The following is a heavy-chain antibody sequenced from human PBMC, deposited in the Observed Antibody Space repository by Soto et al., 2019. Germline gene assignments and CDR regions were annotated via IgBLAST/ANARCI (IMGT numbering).Heavy chain of an antibody. V-gene: IGHV1-2*02. D-gene: IGHD2-15*01. CDR3: ATNDYGIFPY. CDR1: GYPITTYY. Sequence: AAVKVACKVSGYPITTYYIHWVRQAPGQGLEWMGWIDPRSGGTVYEQKFQGRVTMTRDTSISTVYMDLSGLTSDDTALYYCATNDYGIFPYWGQGSLVTVSS. J-gene: IGHJ4*02. CDR2: IDPRSGGT.